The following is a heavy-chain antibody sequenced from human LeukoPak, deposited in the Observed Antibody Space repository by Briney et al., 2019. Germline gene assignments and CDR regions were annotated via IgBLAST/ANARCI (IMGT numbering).Heavy chain of an antibody. CDR2: ISGSGGST. Sequence: GGSLRLSGAASGFTFSSYAMSWVRQAPGKGLEWVSAISGSGGSTYYADSVKGRFTISRDNSKNTLYLQMNSLRAEDTAVYYCAKGGYCSSTSCYPITFDYWGQGTLVTVSS. V-gene: IGHV3-23*01. J-gene: IGHJ4*02. CDR3: AKGGYCSSTSCYPITFDY. D-gene: IGHD2-2*01. CDR1: GFTFSSYA.